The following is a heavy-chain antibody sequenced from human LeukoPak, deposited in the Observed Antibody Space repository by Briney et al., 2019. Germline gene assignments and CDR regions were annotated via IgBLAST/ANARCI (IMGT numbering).Heavy chain of an antibody. CDR2: INHSGST. D-gene: IGHD3-10*01. J-gene: IGHJ4*02. V-gene: IGHV4-34*01. Sequence: SETLSLTCAVYGGSFSGYYWSWIRQPPGKGLEWIGEINHSGSTNYNPSLKSRVTISVDTSKNQFSLKLSSVTAADTAVYYCARALGVDFDYWGQGTLVTVSS. CDR1: GGSFSGYY. CDR3: ARALGVDFDY.